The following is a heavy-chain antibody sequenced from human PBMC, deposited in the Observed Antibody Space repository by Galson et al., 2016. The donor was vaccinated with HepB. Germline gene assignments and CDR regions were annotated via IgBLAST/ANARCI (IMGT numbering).Heavy chain of an antibody. CDR2: IGGSGDKT. CDR3: AKDLLSDYVWGSYRFQD. J-gene: IGHJ4*02. Sequence: SLRLSCAVSGFSFSTYAMSWVRQAPGKGVVWVSTIGGSGDKTYYADSVKGRFTISRDNSMNTLYLQMNSLRAEDTAVYYCAKDLLSDYVWGSYRFQDWGQGAPVTVSS. CDR1: GFSFSTYA. V-gene: IGHV3-23*01. D-gene: IGHD3-16*02.